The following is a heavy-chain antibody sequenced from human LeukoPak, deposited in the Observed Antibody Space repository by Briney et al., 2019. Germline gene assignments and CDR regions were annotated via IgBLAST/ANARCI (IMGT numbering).Heavy chain of an antibody. J-gene: IGHJ6*04. CDR2: ISYDGSNK. CDR1: GFTFSDYN. D-gene: IGHD3-10*02. Sequence: GGSLRLSCAASGFTFSDYNMHWVRQAPGKGLEWVAVISYDGSNKYYADSVKGRFTISRDNSKNTLDLQINSLRAEDTAVYYCAELGITMIGGVWGKGTTVTISS. V-gene: IGHV3-30*04. CDR3: AELGITMIGGV.